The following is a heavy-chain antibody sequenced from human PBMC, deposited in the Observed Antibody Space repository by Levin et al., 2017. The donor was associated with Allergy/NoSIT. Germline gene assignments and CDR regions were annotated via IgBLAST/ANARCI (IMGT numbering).Heavy chain of an antibody. Sequence: GESLKISCAASGFTFSDSKMYWVRQAPGKGLEWISYISSSSSTIYYADSVKGRFTISRDNAKNSLYLQMNSLRDEDTAVYYCARGAGVVVTAITWFDPWGQGTLVTVSS. CDR2: ISSSSSTI. J-gene: IGHJ5*02. CDR1: GFTFSDSK. V-gene: IGHV3-48*02. D-gene: IGHD2-21*02. CDR3: ARGAGVVVTAITWFDP.